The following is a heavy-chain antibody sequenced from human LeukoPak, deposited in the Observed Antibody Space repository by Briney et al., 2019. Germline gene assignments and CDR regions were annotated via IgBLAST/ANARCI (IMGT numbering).Heavy chain of an antibody. J-gene: IGHJ6*04. CDR2: INPSGGST. CDR1: GYIFTCYY. CDR3: ARESYYDILTGSRGMDV. V-gene: IGHV1-46*01. Sequence: ASVKVSCKASGYIFTCYYMHWVRQAPGQGLEWMGIINPSGGSTSYAQKFQGRVTMTRDTSTSTVYMELSSLRSEDTAVYYCARESYYDILTGSRGMDVWGKGTTVTVSS. D-gene: IGHD3-9*01.